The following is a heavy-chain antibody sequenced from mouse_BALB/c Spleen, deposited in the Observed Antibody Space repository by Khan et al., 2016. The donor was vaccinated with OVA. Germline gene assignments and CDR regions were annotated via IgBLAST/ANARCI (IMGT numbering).Heavy chain of an antibody. V-gene: IGHV1-7*01. CDR1: GYTFTTYW. CDR2: INPTSGYT. CDR3: TRERISY. Sequence: QVQLKESGAELAKPAASVKMSCKASGYTFTTYWMHWVKQRPGQGLEWIGYINPTSGYTDYNEKFKDRATLSADKSSSKAYMQLSSLTSKDSAVYYCTRERISYWGQGATRTVSS. J-gene: IGHJ2*01.